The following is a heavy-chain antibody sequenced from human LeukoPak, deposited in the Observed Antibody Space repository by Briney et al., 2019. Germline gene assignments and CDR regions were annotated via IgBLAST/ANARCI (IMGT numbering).Heavy chain of an antibody. CDR1: GFTFGDYA. J-gene: IGHJ4*02. CDR2: IRSKAYGGTT. CDR3: TREGTSGYSRYLDY. D-gene: IGHD3-22*01. Sequence: QPGRSVRLSRTASGFTFGDYAMSWVRQAPGKGRVWVGYIRSKAYGGTTEYAASVKGRFTISRDDSESIAYLQMNSLKILVRDVYSCTREGTSGYSRYLDYWRQPTLVTVCS. V-gene: IGHV3-49*04.